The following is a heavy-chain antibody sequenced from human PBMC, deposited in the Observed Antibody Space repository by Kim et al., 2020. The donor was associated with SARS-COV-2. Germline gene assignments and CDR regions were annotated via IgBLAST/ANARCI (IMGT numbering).Heavy chain of an antibody. V-gene: IGHV4-38-2*02. J-gene: IGHJ4*02. D-gene: IGHD6-13*01. CDR2: IYHSGST. CDR3: ARELGSSSPTHYFDY. Sequence: SETLSLTCTVSGYSISSGYYWGWIRQPPGKGLEWIGSIYHSGSTYYNPSLKSRVTISVDTSKNQFSLKLSSVTAADTAVYYCARELGSSSPTHYFDYWGQGTLVTVSS. CDR1: GYSISSGYY.